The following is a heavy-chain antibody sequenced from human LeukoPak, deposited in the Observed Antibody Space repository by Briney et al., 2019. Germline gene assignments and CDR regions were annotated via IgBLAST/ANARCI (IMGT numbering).Heavy chain of an antibody. Sequence: SETLSLTCTVSGYSISSGYYWGWIRQPPGKGLEWIGSIYHSGSTYYNPSLKSRVTISVDTSKNQFSLKLSSVTAADTAVYYCARWRYAFDYWGQGTLVTVSS. CDR2: IYHSGST. CDR1: GYSISSGYY. V-gene: IGHV4-38-2*02. D-gene: IGHD3-9*01. CDR3: ARWRYAFDY. J-gene: IGHJ4*02.